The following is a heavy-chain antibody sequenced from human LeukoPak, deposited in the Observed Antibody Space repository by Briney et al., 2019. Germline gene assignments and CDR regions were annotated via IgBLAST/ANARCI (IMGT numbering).Heavy chain of an antibody. CDR3: ARVTDSSGWYGLDAFDI. D-gene: IGHD6-19*01. CDR2: ISYSGSS. V-gene: IGHV4-39*07. Sequence: SETLSLTCTVSGDSISSSSYYWGWIRQPPGKGLEWIGSISYSGSSYYTPSLRSRVTISVDTSKNQFSLKLSSVTAADTAVYYCARVTDSSGWYGLDAFDIWGQGTMVTVSS. CDR1: GDSISSSSYY. J-gene: IGHJ3*02.